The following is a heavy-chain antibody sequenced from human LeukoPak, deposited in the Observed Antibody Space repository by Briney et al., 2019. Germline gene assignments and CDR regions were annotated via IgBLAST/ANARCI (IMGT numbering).Heavy chain of an antibody. CDR3: ARAYYYDSSGYYLGLDY. V-gene: IGHV4-34*01. CDR1: GGSFSGYY. CDR2: NNHSGST. Sequence: SETLSLTCAVYGGSFSGYYWSWIRQPPGKGLEWIGENNHSGSTNYNPSLKSRITISVDTSKNQFSLKLSSVTAADTAVYYCARAYYYDSSGYYLGLDYWGQGTLVTVSS. J-gene: IGHJ4*02. D-gene: IGHD3-22*01.